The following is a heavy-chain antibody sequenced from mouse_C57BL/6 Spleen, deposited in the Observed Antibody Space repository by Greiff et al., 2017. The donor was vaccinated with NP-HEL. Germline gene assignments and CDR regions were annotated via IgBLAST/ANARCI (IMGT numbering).Heavy chain of an antibody. CDR3: TRAHSITTVVARYFDV. Sequence: EVMLVESGEGLVKPGGSLKLSCAASGFTFSSYAMSWVRQTPEKRLEWVAYISSGGDYIYYADTVKGRFTISRDNARNTLYLQMSSLKSEDTAMYYCTRAHSITTVVARYFDVWGTGTTVTVSS. J-gene: IGHJ1*03. D-gene: IGHD1-1*01. CDR2: ISSGGDYI. CDR1: GFTFSSYA. V-gene: IGHV5-9-1*02.